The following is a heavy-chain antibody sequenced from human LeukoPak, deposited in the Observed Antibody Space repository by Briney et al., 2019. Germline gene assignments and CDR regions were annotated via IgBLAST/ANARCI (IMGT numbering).Heavy chain of an antibody. V-gene: IGHV4-39*01. CDR3: ARRRYYDSRGYLE. CDR1: GDSVSRSDSY. D-gene: IGHD3-22*01. CDR2: IYYSGRT. J-gene: IGHJ1*01. Sequence: PSETLSLTCTIFGDSVSRSDSYWDWIRQPPGKGLEWIGTIYYSGRTYYSPSLKSRVTLSVDMSNNQFSLTLSSVTAADTALYFCARRRYYDSRGYLEWGQGTLVTVSS.